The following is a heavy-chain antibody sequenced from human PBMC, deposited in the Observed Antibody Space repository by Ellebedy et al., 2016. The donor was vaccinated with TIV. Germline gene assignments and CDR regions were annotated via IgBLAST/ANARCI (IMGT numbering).Heavy chain of an antibody. D-gene: IGHD5-18*01. CDR1: GFIFSDFY. CDR2: ISGDSSKI. V-gene: IGHV3-11*04. Sequence: GESLKISCAASGFIFSDFYMTWIRQAPGKGLEWVSYISGDSSKIYYAESVKGRFAISRDNAKNTVDLQMNSLRAEDSAMYYCATGPSYGYEYWGQGTPVTVSS. J-gene: IGHJ4*02. CDR3: ATGPSYGYEY.